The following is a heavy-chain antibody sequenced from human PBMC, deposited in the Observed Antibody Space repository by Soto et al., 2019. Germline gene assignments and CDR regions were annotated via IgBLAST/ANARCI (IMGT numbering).Heavy chain of an antibody. J-gene: IGHJ4*02. V-gene: IGHV1-18*01. CDR2: ISAYNGNT. CDR3: ARTLHESYGGNSLDLFDY. Sequence: GASVKFSCKASGYTFTSYGISWMRQAPGQGLEWMGWISAYNGNTNYAQKLQGRVTMTRDTSTSTVYMELSSLRSEDTAVYYCARTLHESYGGNSLDLFDYWGQGTLVTVSS. D-gene: IGHD2-21*02. CDR1: GYTFTSYG.